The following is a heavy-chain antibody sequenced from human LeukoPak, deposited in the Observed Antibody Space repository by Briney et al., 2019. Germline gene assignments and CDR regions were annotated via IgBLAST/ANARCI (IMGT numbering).Heavy chain of an antibody. J-gene: IGHJ4*02. CDR3: ARGYGDYYFDY. CDR2: IYYSGST. CDR1: GGSVSSGSYY. D-gene: IGHD4-17*01. V-gene: IGHV4-61*01. Sequence: PSDTLSLTCTVSGGSVSSGSYYWSWLRQPPGKGREWIGYIYYSGSTNYNPSLKSRVTISVDTSKNQFSLKLSSVTAAVTAVYYCARGYGDYYFDYWGQGTLVTVSS.